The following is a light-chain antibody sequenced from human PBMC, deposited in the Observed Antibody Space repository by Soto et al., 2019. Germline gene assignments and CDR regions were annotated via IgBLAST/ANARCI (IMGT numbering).Light chain of an antibody. J-gene: IGLJ2*01. CDR2: EVS. CDR3: SSYTSSSRGRV. CDR1: SSDVGAYNY. Sequence: QSALTQPASVSGSPGQSITISCTGTSSDVGAYNYVSWYQQHPDKAPKLMIYEVSNRPSGVSNRFSGSKSGNTASLTISGLQAEDEADYYCSSYTSSSRGRVFGGGTKLTVL. V-gene: IGLV2-14*01.